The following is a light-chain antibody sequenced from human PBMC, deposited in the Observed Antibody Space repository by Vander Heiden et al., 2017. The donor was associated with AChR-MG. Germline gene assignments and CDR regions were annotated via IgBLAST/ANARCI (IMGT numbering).Light chain of an antibody. V-gene: IGLV1-40*01. CDR3: QSYDSSLSGPYWV. J-gene: IGLJ3*02. CDR2: GNT. CDR1: SSNIGAGYD. Sequence: QSVLTPPPSVSGAPGQRVTISCPGSSSNIGAGYDVHWYQQLPGTAPKLLSYGNTNRPSGVPDRFSGSKSGTSASLAITGLQAEDEADYYCQSYDSSLSGPYWVFGGGTKLTVL.